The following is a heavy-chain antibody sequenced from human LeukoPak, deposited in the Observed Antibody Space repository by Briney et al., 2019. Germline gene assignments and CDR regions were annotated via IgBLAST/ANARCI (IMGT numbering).Heavy chain of an antibody. CDR2: ISWNSGSI. Sequence: SGGSLRLSCAASGFTFDDYAMHWVRQAPGKGLEWVSGISWNSGSIGYADSVKGRFTISRDNAKNSLYLQMDSLRAEDTALYYCATDSTMVRGIIMHYWGQGTLVTVSS. J-gene: IGHJ4*02. CDR3: ATDSTMVRGIIMHY. D-gene: IGHD3-10*01. V-gene: IGHV3-9*01. CDR1: GFTFDDYA.